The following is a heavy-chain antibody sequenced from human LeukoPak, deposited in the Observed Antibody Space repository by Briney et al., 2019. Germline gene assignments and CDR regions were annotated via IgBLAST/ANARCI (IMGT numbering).Heavy chain of an antibody. D-gene: IGHD2-2*01. CDR2: ISSNGGST. J-gene: IGHJ3*02. CDR1: GGTFSSYA. Sequence: SCKASGGTFSSYAMHWVRQAPGKGLEYVSAISSNGGSTYYANSVKGRFTISRDNSKNTLYLQMGSLRAEDMAVYYCARPYCSSTSCYGLGDAFDIWGQGTMVTVSS. V-gene: IGHV3-64*01. CDR3: ARPYCSSTSCYGLGDAFDI.